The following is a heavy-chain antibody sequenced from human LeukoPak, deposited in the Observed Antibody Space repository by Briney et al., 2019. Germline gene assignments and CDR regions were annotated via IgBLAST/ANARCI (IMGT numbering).Heavy chain of an antibody. CDR1: GFTFDDYA. D-gene: IGHD2-2*02. CDR3: AKDFRCSSTSCYKGNAFDI. V-gene: IGHV3-9*01. Sequence: GGSLRLSCAASGFTFDDYAMHWVRHAPGKGLEWVSGISWNSGSIGYADSVKGRFTISRDNAKNSLYLQMNSLRAEDTALYYCAKDFRCSSTSCYKGNAFDIWGQGTMVTVPS. CDR2: ISWNSGSI. J-gene: IGHJ3*02.